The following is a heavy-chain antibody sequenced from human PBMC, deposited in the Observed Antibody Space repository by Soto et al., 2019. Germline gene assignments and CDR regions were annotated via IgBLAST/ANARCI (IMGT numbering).Heavy chain of an antibody. CDR1: GFTFSSYA. CDR2: ISGSGGST. J-gene: IGHJ6*03. D-gene: IGHD2-2*01. Sequence: GGSLRLSCAASGFTFSSYAMSWVRQAPGKGLEWVSAISGSGGSTYYADSVKGRFTISRDNSKNTLYLQMNSLRAEDTAVYYCAKSLPADYYYYYYMDVWGKGTTVTVSS. CDR3: AKSLPADYYYYYYMDV. V-gene: IGHV3-23*01.